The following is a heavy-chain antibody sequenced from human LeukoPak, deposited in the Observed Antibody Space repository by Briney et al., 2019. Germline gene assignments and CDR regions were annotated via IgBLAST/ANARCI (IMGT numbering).Heavy chain of an antibody. Sequence: GGSLRLSCAASGFTFSTYWMSWVRQAPGKGLELVANIKQDGSEKYYVDSVKGRFTISRGNAKNSLYLQVNSLRAEDTAVYYCARNQRRLDYWGQGTLVTVSS. J-gene: IGHJ4*02. V-gene: IGHV3-7*01. CDR2: IKQDGSEK. CDR3: ARNQRRLDY. CDR1: GFTFSTYW. D-gene: IGHD1-14*01.